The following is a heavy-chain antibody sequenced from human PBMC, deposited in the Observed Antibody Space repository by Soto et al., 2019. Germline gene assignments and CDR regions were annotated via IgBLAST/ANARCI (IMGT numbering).Heavy chain of an antibody. CDR3: ARVAGSGWYDA. CDR1: GGYIVSGGYS. Sequence: SETLSLTCAVSGGYIVSGGYSWSWIRQPPGKGLEWIGNIYHRGSTYYNPSLKSRVTISVDVSKNQFSLKLNSVTAADTAVYYCARVAGSGWYDAWGQGTLVTAPQ. CDR2: IYHRGST. J-gene: IGHJ5*02. V-gene: IGHV4-30-2*01. D-gene: IGHD6-19*01.